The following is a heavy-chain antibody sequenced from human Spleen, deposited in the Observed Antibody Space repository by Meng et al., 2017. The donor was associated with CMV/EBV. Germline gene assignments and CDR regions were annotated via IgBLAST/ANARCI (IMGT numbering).Heavy chain of an antibody. CDR3: ARAFGIVGATDNGMDV. J-gene: IGHJ6*02. CDR2: IVVGSGNT. V-gene: IGHV1-58*01. CDR1: GFTFTSSA. Sequence: SVKVSCKASGFTFTSSAVQWVRQARGQRLEWIGWIVVGSGNTNYAQKFQERVTITRDMSTSTAYMELSSLRSEDTAVYYCARAFGIVGATDNGMDVWGQGTTVTVSS. D-gene: IGHD1-26*01.